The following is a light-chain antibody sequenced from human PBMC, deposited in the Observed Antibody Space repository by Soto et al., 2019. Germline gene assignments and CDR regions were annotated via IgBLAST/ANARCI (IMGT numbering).Light chain of an antibody. CDR1: SSDVGGYNY. CDR2: EVS. CDR3: SSYGGSNNLL. Sequence: QSALTQPTSASGSPGQSVTISCTGTSSDVGGYNYVSWYQQYPGKAPKLMIYEVSKRPSGVPDRFSGSKSGNTASLTVSGLQAEDEADYYCSSYGGSNNLLFGGGTKLTVL. J-gene: IGLJ2*01. V-gene: IGLV2-8*01.